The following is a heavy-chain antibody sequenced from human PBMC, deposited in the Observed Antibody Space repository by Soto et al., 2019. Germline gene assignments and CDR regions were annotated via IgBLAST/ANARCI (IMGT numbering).Heavy chain of an antibody. CDR1: GGSISSGGYY. CDR3: ARAASSRCLN. V-gene: IGHV4-31*01. CDR2: IYYSGST. Sequence: PSETLSLTCIVSGGSISSGGYYWSWIRQHPGKGLEWIGYIYYSGSTYYNPSLKSQVTISVDTSKNQFSLKLSSVTAADTAVYYCARAASSRCLNWGQGTLVTVSS. D-gene: IGHD6-13*01. J-gene: IGHJ4*02.